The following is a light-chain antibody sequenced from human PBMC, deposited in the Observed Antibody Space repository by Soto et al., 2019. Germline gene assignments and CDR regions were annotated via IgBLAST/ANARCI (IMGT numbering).Light chain of an antibody. Sequence: QPVLTQPPSASGTPGQRVTISCSGSSSNIGSYTVNWYQQLPGAAPKLLIYINDQRPSGVPDRFSGSKSGTSASLAISGLQSEDEADYYCAAWDDSLIGVVFGGGTKLTVL. J-gene: IGLJ2*01. V-gene: IGLV1-44*01. CDR1: SSNIGSYT. CDR2: IND. CDR3: AAWDDSLIGVV.